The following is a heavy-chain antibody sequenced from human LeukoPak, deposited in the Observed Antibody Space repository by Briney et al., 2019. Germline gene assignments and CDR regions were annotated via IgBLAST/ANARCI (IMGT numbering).Heavy chain of an antibody. CDR3: ARESMDV. Sequence: ASVKVSCKASGYTFTSYAMHWVRQAPGQRLEWMGWINAGNGNTKYSPKFQGRVTITRDTSASTAYMELSSLRSEDTAVYYCARESMDVWGQGTTVTVSS. CDR1: GYTFTSYA. J-gene: IGHJ6*02. V-gene: IGHV1-3*01. CDR2: INAGNGNT.